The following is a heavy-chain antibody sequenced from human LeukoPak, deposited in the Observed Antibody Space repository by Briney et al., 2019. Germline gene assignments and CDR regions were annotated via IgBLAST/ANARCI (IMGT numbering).Heavy chain of an antibody. J-gene: IGHJ5*02. D-gene: IGHD5-18*01. Sequence: SETLSLTCTVSGGSISSGDYYWSWIRQPPGKGLEWIGYIYYSGSTYYNPSLKSRVTISVDTSKNQYSLKLSSVTAADTAVYYCAREGYLRRNWFDPWGQGTLVTVSS. CDR2: IYYSGST. CDR3: AREGYLRRNWFDP. V-gene: IGHV4-30-4*08. CDR1: GGSISSGDYY.